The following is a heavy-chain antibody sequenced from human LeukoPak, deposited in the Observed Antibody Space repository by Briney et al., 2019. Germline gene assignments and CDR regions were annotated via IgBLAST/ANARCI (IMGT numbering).Heavy chain of an antibody. CDR1: GGSISSYS. D-gene: IGHD1-26*01. CDR3: ARGGIVGATTFDY. J-gene: IGHJ4*02. V-gene: IGHV4-59*01. CDR2: VYYSGST. Sequence: SETLSLTCTVSGGSISSYSWSWIRQSPGKGLEWIGNVYYSGSTNYSPSLKSRVTISLDTSKNQFSLKLSSVTAADTAVYHCARGGIVGATTFDYWGQGTLVTVSS.